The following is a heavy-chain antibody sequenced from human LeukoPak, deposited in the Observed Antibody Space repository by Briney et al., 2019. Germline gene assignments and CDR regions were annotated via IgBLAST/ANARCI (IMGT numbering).Heavy chain of an antibody. V-gene: IGHV1-18*01. D-gene: IGHD3-3*01. CDR2: ISAFDGNT. CDR3: ARHPNAPGRITIFGVVQGNYYYGMDV. J-gene: IGHJ6*02. CDR1: GYTFRNYV. Sequence: ASVKVSCKASGYTFRNYVLNWVRQAPGQGLEWMGWISAFDGNTNYAQKFQDRVTMTTDTSTDTAYLDLRNLRSDDTAVYYCARHPNAPGRITIFGVVQGNYYYGMDVWDQGTTVTVSS.